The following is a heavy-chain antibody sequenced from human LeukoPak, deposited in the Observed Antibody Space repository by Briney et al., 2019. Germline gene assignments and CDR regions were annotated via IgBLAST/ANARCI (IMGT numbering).Heavy chain of an antibody. CDR3: ASGFLDDFWSGHF. Sequence: GGSLRLSCEASGFSMSVYWMSWVRQAPGKGLEWVGNIKQDGSERNYVDSVKGRFTISRDNAKKSLYLQMNSLRAEDTAVYYCASGFLDDFWSGHFWGQGTLVTVSS. CDR2: IKQDGSER. CDR1: GFSMSVYW. J-gene: IGHJ4*02. V-gene: IGHV3-7*01. D-gene: IGHD3-3*01.